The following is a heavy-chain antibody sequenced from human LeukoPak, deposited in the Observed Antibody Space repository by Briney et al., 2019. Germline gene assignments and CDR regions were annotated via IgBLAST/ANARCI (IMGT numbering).Heavy chain of an antibody. Sequence: SETLSLTCTVSAGSICSYYWSWIRQPPGKGLEWIGYIYHSGSTNYNPSLKSRVTISVDTSKNQFSLKLSSVTAADTAVYYCARDSGAAGTDYWGQGTLVTVSS. D-gene: IGHD6-13*01. CDR1: AGSICSYY. V-gene: IGHV4-59*01. J-gene: IGHJ4*02. CDR3: ARDSGAAGTDY. CDR2: IYHSGST.